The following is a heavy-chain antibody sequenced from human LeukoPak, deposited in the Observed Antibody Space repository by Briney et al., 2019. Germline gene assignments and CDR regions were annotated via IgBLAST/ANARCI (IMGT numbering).Heavy chain of an antibody. Sequence: PSETLSLTCAVYGGSFSGYYWSWIRQPPGKGLEWIGEINHSGSTNYNPSLKSRVTISVDTSKNQFSLKLSPVTAADTAVYYCARGGWTVDWFDPWGQGTLVTVSS. V-gene: IGHV4-34*01. J-gene: IGHJ5*02. CDR1: GGSFSGYY. D-gene: IGHD2-15*01. CDR2: INHSGST. CDR3: ARGGWTVDWFDP.